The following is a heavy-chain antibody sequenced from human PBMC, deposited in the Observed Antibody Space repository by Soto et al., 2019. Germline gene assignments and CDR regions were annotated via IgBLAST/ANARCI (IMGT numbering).Heavy chain of an antibody. CDR2: IIPIFGTA. CDR3: ARGWGYDSNDYYYAY. J-gene: IGHJ4*02. CDR1: GGTFRRHA. Sequence: QVQLVQSGAEVRKPGSSVKVSCKASGGTFRRHAISWVRQAPGQGLEWMGGIIPIFGTANHAQKFQGRVTIIADKSTSTVYMELSSLRSEYTAMYYGARGWGYDSNDYYYAYWGQGTLVIFSS. D-gene: IGHD3-22*01. V-gene: IGHV1-69*06.